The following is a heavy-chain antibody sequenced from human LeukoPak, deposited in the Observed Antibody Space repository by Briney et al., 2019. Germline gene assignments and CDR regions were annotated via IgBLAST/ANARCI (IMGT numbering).Heavy chain of an antibody. J-gene: IGHJ5*02. CDR2: FDPEDGET. V-gene: IGHV1-24*01. D-gene: IGHD2-2*02. Sequence: VASVKVSCKVSGYTLTELSMHWVRQAPGKGLEWMGGFDPEDGETIYAQKFQGRVTMTEDTSTDTAYMELSSLRSEDTAVYYCATDSECSSTSCYRNYNWFDPWGQGTLVTVSS. CDR3: ATDSECSSTSCYRNYNWFDP. CDR1: GYTLTELS.